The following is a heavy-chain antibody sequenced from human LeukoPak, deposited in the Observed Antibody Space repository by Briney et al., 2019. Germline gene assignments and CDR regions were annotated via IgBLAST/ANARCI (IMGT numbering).Heavy chain of an antibody. CDR1: GFTFSSFA. D-gene: IGHD6-19*01. CDR2: IRGSGGGT. Sequence: GGSLRLSCAASGFTFSSFAMSWVRQAPGKGLEWVSAIRGSGGGTYYADSVKGRFTISRDNSKNTLYLQMNSLRDEDAALYYCAKAGIGVVGYFDYWGQGTLVTVSS. CDR3: AKAGIGVVGYFDY. V-gene: IGHV3-23*01. J-gene: IGHJ4*02.